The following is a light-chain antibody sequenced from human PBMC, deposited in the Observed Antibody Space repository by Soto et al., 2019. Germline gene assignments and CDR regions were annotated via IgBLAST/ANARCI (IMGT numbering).Light chain of an antibody. CDR3: QHYVEGTPIT. CDR1: QSVSSY. CDR2: DAS. J-gene: IGKJ5*01. V-gene: IGKV3-11*01. Sequence: EIVLTQSPGTLSLSPGERATLSCRASQSVSSYLAWYQQKPGQAPRLLIYDASTRAPGIPDRFIGSGSGTDFTLTISRLEPDDFALYYCQHYVEGTPITFGQGTRLEVK.